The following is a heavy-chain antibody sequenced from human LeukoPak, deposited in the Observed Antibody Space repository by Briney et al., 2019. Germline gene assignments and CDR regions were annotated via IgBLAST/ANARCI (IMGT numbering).Heavy chain of an antibody. CDR1: GYTFTSYY. CDR3: ARGLSGSDPTFDP. D-gene: IGHD2/OR15-2a*01. CDR2: INPSGGTT. V-gene: IGHV1-46*01. Sequence: GASVKVSCKASGYTFTSYYIHWVRQAPGQGLEWMGIINPSGGTTSYAQKFQGRVTMTRDTSTTTVYMELSSLRSEDTAVYYCARGLSGSDPTFDPWGQGTLVTVSS. J-gene: IGHJ5*02.